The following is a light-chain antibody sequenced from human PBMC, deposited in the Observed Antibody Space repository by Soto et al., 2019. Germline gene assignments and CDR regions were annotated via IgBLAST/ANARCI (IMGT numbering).Light chain of an antibody. Sequence: LTQPPSASASLGASVTLTCTLSSGYSNYKVDWYQQRPGKGPRFVMRVGTGGIVGSRGDGIPDRFSVSGSGLNRYLTIKNIQEEDESDYHCGADHGTGSNFVYVFGNGTKVTVL. CDR3: GADHGTGSNFVYV. V-gene: IGLV9-49*01. J-gene: IGLJ1*01. CDR1: SGYSNYK. CDR2: VGTGGIVG.